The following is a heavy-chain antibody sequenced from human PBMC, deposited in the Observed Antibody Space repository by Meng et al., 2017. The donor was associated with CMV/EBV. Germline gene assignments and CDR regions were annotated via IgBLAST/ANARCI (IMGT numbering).Heavy chain of an antibody. V-gene: IGHV3-74*01. CDR1: GFTFSSYW. D-gene: IGHD1-26*01. CDR3: ARGRLGGSFDY. CDR2: INSDGSST. Sequence: GESLKISCAASGFTFSSYWMHWVRQAPGKGLVWVSRINSDGSSTSYADSVKGRFTISRDNAKNTLYLQMNSLRAEDTGVYYCARGRLGGSFDYWGQGTLVTVSS. J-gene: IGHJ4*02.